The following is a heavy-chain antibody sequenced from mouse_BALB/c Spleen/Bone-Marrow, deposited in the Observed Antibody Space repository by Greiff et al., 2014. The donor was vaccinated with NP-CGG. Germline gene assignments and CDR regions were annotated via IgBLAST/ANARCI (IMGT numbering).Heavy chain of an antibody. V-gene: IGHV2-2*02. D-gene: IGHD2-14*01. CDR2: IWSGGST. CDR3: ARMDRSSYAMDY. Sequence: QVHVKQSGPGLVQPSQSLSITCTVSGFSLTSYGVQWVRQSPGKGLEWLGVIWSGGSTDYNAAFKSGLSISKDNSKSQVFFKMNSLQPNDTAIYYCARMDRSSYAMDYWGQGTSVTVSS. CDR1: GFSLTSYG. J-gene: IGHJ4*01.